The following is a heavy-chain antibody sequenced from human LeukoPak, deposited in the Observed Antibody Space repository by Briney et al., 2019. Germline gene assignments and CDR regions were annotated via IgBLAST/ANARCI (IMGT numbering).Heavy chain of an antibody. Sequence: GGSLRLSCAASGFTFSSYAMSWVRQAPGKGLEWVSAISGSGGSTYYADSVKGRFTISRDNSKNTLYLQMNSLRAEDTAVYYCAKHPFGPYGDRAYYFDYWGQGTLVTVSS. D-gene: IGHD4-17*01. CDR2: ISGSGGST. J-gene: IGHJ4*02. CDR3: AKHPFGPYGDRAYYFDY. V-gene: IGHV3-23*01. CDR1: GFTFSSYA.